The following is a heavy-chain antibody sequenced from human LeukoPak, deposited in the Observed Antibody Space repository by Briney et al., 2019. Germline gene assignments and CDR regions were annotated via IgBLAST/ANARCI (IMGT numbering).Heavy chain of an antibody. V-gene: IGHV3-48*01. CDR2: ISSSSTTI. J-gene: IGHJ4*02. CDR3: ARYSSGWYYVDY. CDR1: EFSVGSNY. Sequence: PGGSLRLSLAAAEFSVGSNYMNWVPQAPGKGLEWVSYISSSSTTIYYPDSVDGRFTISIDNDKNSLYLQRNSMRAEDTDVYYCARYSSGWYYVDYWGQGTLVTVS. D-gene: IGHD6-19*01.